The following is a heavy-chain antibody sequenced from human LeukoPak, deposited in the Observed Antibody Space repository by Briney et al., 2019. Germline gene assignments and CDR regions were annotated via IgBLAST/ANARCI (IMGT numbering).Heavy chain of an antibody. CDR3: AKDRAGLGHFDY. CDR2: ISGSGGST. CDR1: GFTFSSYA. Sequence: GGSLRLSCAASGFTFSSYAMSWDRQAPGEGLEWVSAISGSGGSTYYADSVKGRFTISRDNSKKTLYLQMNSLRAEDTAVYYCAKDRAGLGHFDYWGQGTLVPVSS. V-gene: IGHV3-23*01. D-gene: IGHD6-19*01. J-gene: IGHJ4*02.